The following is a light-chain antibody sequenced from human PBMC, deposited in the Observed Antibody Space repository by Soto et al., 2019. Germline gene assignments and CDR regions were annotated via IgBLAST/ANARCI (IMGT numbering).Light chain of an antibody. CDR3: AAWDASLNGYV. J-gene: IGLJ1*01. V-gene: IGLV1-44*01. CDR2: NSY. Sequence: QSVLTQPPSASGTPGQRVTISCSGSSSNIGSKTVNWSQQLPGRVPNLLIYNSYQRPSGVPDRFSGSKSGTSASLAIRGLQSEDEADYYCAAWDASLNGYVFGTGTKLTVL. CDR1: SSNIGSKT.